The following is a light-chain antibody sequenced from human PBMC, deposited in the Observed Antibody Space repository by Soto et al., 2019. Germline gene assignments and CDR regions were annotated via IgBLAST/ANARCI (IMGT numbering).Light chain of an antibody. CDR1: QSVSRRY. CDR2: GAS. J-gene: IGKJ4*01. Sequence: EIVLTQSPGTLSLSAGERATLSCRASQSVSRRYLAWYQQKPGQAPRLLIYGASSRATGIPERFSGSGSGTDFTLTISRLAPEDFAVYYCQQYGSSPLTFGGGTKVDIK. V-gene: IGKV3-20*01. CDR3: QQYGSSPLT.